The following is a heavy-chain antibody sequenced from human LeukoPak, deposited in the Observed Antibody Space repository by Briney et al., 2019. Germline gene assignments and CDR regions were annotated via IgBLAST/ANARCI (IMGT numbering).Heavy chain of an antibody. J-gene: IGHJ4*02. CDR2: IDPDSGVT. V-gene: IGHV1-2*06. D-gene: IGHD3/OR15-3a*01. CDR3: ARDQARTTTWYLYMNF. Sequence: ASVKVSCKASGYTFTGYYIHWVRQAPGQGLEWMGRIDPDSGVTNSAQKFQARVTMTGDTSITTAYMDLSGLRSDDTAVYYCARDQARTTTWYLYMNFWGQGTLVTVSS. CDR1: GYTFTGYY.